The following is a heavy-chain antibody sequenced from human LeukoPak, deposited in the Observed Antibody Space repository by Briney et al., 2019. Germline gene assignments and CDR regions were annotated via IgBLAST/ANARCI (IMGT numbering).Heavy chain of an antibody. D-gene: IGHD6-6*01. CDR3: ARGEYSSSFGSAQEGDY. J-gene: IGHJ4*02. V-gene: IGHV1-2*02. CDR2: INPNSGGT. Sequence: GASVKVSCKSSGYTFTGYYMHWVRQAPGQGLGWMGWINPNSGGTNYAQKFQGRVTMTRDTSISTAYMELSRLRSDDTAVYYCARGEYSSSFGSAQEGDYWGQGTLVTVSS. CDR1: GYTFTGYY.